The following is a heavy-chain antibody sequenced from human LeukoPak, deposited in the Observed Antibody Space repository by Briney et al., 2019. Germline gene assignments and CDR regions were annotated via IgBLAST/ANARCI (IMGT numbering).Heavy chain of an antibody. J-gene: IGHJ4*02. CDR1: GFTFSSYA. V-gene: IGHV3-23*01. D-gene: IGHD4-23*01. CDR2: ISGSGSGT. CDR3: VKYTGNSILVRFDY. Sequence: GGSLRLSCAASGFTFSSYAMTWVRHAPGKGLEWVSGISGSGSGTYYADSVKGRFAISRDNSKTTLYLQMNSLRAEDTALYYCVKYTGNSILVRFDYWGQGTLVTVSS.